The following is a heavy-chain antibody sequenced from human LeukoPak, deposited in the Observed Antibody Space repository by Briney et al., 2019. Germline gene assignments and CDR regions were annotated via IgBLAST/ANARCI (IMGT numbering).Heavy chain of an antibody. V-gene: IGHV3-74*01. D-gene: IGHD6-13*01. CDR3: ATVAPIHLPAAGTVDC. Sequence: PGGSLRLSCAASGFTFSSYWMHWVRQDPGKGLVWVSRINTDGRSTSYADSVKGRFTISRDNAKNTLYLQMNSLRAEDTAVYYCATVAPIHLPAAGTVDCWGQGTLVTVSS. CDR1: GFTFSSYW. CDR2: INTDGRST. J-gene: IGHJ4*02.